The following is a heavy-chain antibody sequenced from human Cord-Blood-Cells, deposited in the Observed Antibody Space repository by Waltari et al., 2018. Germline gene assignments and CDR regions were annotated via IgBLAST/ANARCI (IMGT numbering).Heavy chain of an antibody. J-gene: IGHJ4*02. CDR2: IYSGGST. V-gene: IGHV3-66*01. Sequence: EVQLVESGGGLVQPGGSLSLSCAASGFPVSSNYMSWVRQAQGKGLEWVSVIYSGGSTYYADSVKGRFTISRDNSKNTLYLQMNSLRAEDTAVYYCASSSKGFGELLLYYFDYWGQGTLVTVSS. D-gene: IGHD3-10*01. CDR3: ASSSKGFGELLLYYFDY. CDR1: GFPVSSNY.